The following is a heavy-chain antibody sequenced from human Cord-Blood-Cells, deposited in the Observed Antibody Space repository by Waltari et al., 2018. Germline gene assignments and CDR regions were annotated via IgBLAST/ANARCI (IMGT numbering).Heavy chain of an antibody. V-gene: IGHV3-21*01. Sequence: EVQLVESGGGLVKLGGSLRLSWAASGFTFSSYSMNWVRQAPGKGLEWVSSISSSSSYIYYADSVKGRFTISRDNAKNSLYLQMNSLRAEDTAVYYCARGSSSWYYFDYWGQGTLVTVSS. CDR2: ISSSSSYI. CDR1: GFTFSSYS. CDR3: ARGSSSWYYFDY. J-gene: IGHJ4*02. D-gene: IGHD6-13*01.